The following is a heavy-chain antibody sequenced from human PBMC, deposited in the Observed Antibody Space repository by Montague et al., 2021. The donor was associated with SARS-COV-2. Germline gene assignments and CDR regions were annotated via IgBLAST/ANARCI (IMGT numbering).Heavy chain of an antibody. Sequence: SETLSLTCTVSGGSISSSSYYWGWIRQPPGKGLKWIGSIYYSGSTYYNPSLKSRVTISVDTSKNQFSLKLSSVTAADTAVYYCARVISRQNNIVVVGLYYFDYWGQGTLVTVSS. V-gene: IGHV4-39*07. CDR3: ARVISRQNNIVVVGLYYFDY. J-gene: IGHJ4*02. D-gene: IGHD2-15*01. CDR2: IYYSGST. CDR1: GGSISSSSYY.